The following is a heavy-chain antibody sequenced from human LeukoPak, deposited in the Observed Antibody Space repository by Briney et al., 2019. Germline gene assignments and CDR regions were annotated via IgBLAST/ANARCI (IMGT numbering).Heavy chain of an antibody. CDR2: IYYAGST. D-gene: IGHD6-13*01. CDR1: GXSISSASYY. J-gene: IGHJ4*02. V-gene: IGHV4-39*01. CDR3: GKKLPRSSWYYFDH. Sequence: PSETLSLTCTVSGXSISSASYYWGWIRQPPGKGLEWIGSIYYAGSTYYNPSLKSRVTISVDASKTQFSLKLSSVTAADTAVYYWGKKLPRSSWYYFDHGGQGPLVTVSS.